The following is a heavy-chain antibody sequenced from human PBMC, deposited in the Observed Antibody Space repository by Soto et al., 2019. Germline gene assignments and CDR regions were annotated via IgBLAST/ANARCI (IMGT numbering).Heavy chain of an antibody. V-gene: IGHV3-20*04. Sequence: EVQLVESGGGVLRPGGSLRLSCAASGFIFDDYGMSWARQAPGKGLEWVSGVNWNGGSTGYADSVKGRFTISRDNAKNFLFLQMNSLRVEDTAFYYFVGGASLNFDYWGQGTLVTVSS. D-gene: IGHD1-26*01. J-gene: IGHJ4*02. CDR3: VGGASLNFDY. CDR2: VNWNGGST. CDR1: GFIFDDYG.